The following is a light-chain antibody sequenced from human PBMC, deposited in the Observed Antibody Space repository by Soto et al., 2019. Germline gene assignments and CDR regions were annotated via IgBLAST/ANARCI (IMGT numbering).Light chain of an antibody. CDR1: QGISSY. CDR3: QQLNSYSWT. V-gene: IGKV1-9*01. Sequence: DTQLTQSPSFLSASVGDRVTITCRASQGISSYLAWYQQKPGKAPKLLIYAASTLQSGVPSRFSGSGSGTEFTLTISSLQPEDFATYYCQQLNSYSWTFGQGTKVDIK. CDR2: AAS. J-gene: IGKJ1*01.